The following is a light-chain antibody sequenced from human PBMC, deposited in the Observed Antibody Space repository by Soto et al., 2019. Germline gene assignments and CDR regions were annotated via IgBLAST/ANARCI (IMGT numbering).Light chain of an antibody. CDR1: GSDVGGYNY. CDR3: CSYTSGSTLIV. V-gene: IGLV2-14*01. CDR2: EVS. J-gene: IGLJ3*02. Sequence: QAVLTQPASVSGSPGQSITISCTGTGSDVGGYNYVSWYQQHPDKAPKVMIFEVSHRPSGVSSRFSGSKSGNTASLTISGLQAEDEADYYCCSYTSGSTLIVFGGGTKLTVL.